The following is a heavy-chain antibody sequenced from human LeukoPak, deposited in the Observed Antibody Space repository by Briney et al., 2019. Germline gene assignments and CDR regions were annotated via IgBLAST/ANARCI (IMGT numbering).Heavy chain of an antibody. J-gene: IGHJ3*02. CDR1: GFTFSRYD. CDR3: AKRATAAAIPVPGAFDI. CDR2: IRYDGSNK. V-gene: IGHV3-30*02. Sequence: GGSLRLSCVASGFTFSRYDMHWVRQAPGKGLEWVAFIRYDGSNKYYADSVKGRFTISRDNSKNTLYLQMNSLRAEDTAVYYCAKRATAAAIPVPGAFDIWGQGTMVTVSS. D-gene: IGHD2-2*02.